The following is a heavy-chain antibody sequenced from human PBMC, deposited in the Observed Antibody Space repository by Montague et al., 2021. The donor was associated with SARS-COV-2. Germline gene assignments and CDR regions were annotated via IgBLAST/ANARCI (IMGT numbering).Heavy chain of an antibody. CDR2: IYHSGST. D-gene: IGHD4-17*01. Sequence: SETLSLTCAVSGGSISSSNWWSWVRQPPGKGLEWIGEIYHSGSTNYNPSLKSRVTISIDKSKDQFSMKLSSVTAADTAVYYCARACGDYYYHCYGMDVWGQGTTVTVSS. CDR1: GGSISSSNW. CDR3: ARACGDYYYHCYGMDV. V-gene: IGHV4-4*02. J-gene: IGHJ6*02.